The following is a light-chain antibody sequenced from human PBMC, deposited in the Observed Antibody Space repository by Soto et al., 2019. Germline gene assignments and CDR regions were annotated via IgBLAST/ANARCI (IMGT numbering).Light chain of an antibody. CDR1: LSVSID. V-gene: IGKV3-15*01. CDR2: GAS. J-gene: IGKJ1*01. Sequence: EIVMTQSPGTRAVPSGERATLYCRASLSVSIDLSWYQQNPGPAPRLLISGASTSATGIPARFSGSGSGTEFTLTISSLQSEDFAVYYCQQYKNWPRTFGQGTKVDIK. CDR3: QQYKNWPRT.